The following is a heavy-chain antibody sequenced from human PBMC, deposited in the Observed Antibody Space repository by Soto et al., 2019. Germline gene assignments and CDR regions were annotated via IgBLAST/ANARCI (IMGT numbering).Heavy chain of an antibody. CDR1: GGSISSSSYY. CDR2: IYYSGST. V-gene: IGHV4-39*01. J-gene: IGHJ3*02. D-gene: IGHD2-15*01. CDR3: ARRIVVVVAATHGDAFDI. Sequence: SETLSLTCTVSGGSISSSSYYWGWIRQPPGKGLEWIGSIYYSGSTYYNPSLKSRVTISVDTSKNQFSLKLSSVTAADTAVYYCARRIVVVVAATHGDAFDIWGQGTMVTVSS.